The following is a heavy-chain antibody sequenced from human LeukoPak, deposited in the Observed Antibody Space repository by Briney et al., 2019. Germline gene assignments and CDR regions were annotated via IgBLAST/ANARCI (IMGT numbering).Heavy chain of an antibody. D-gene: IGHD2-2*01. CDR1: GFTFSDYY. CDR3: ARSPFNIVVVPAAIEVQSNFYMDV. Sequence: GGSLRLSCAASGFTFSDYYMSWSRQAPGKGLEGVSYISSSGSTIYYAHSVKSRFTISRDNAKNSLYLQMNSLRAEDTAVYYCARSPFNIVVVPAAIEVQSNFYMDVWGKGTTVTISS. J-gene: IGHJ6*03. CDR2: ISSSGSTI. V-gene: IGHV3-11*01.